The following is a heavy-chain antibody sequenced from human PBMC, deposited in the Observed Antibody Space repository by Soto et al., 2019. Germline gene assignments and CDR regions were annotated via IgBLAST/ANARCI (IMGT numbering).Heavy chain of an antibody. CDR2: ITPGDDIT. J-gene: IGHJ5*02. D-gene: IGHD3-3*01. CDR3: TKGDSSGYFDPSSGYTTPDH. CDR1: GFIFKDFA. Sequence: EVQLFESGGGLVEPGESLRLSCAASGFIFKDFAMSWVRQAPGKGLEWVSAITPGDDITYSADSVRGRFTIPRDNSANTLFLQMSSLRGDDTATYYCTKGDSSGYFDPSSGYTTPDHWGQGTLVTVSS. V-gene: IGHV3-23*01.